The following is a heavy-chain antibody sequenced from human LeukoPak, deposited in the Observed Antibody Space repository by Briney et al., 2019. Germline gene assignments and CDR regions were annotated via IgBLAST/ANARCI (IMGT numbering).Heavy chain of an antibody. CDR1: GFTFSSYA. J-gene: IGHJ4*02. V-gene: IGHV3-23*01. CDR2: ISGSGGST. CDR3: AKDLRGTVVATSNSRPGDY. D-gene: IGHD5-12*01. Sequence: PGGSLRLSCAASGFTFSSYAMSWVRRAPGKGLEWVSAISGSGGSTYYADSVKGRFTISRDNSKNTLYLQMNSLRAEDTAVYYCAKDLRGTVVATSNSRPGDYWGQGTLVTVSS.